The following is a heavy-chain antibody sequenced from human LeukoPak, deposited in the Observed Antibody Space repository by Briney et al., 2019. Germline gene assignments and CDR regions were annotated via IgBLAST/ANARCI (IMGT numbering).Heavy chain of an antibody. Sequence: GASVKVSCKASGYTFTSYGISWVRQAPGQGLEWMGWISAYNGNTNYAQKLQGRVTITTDTSTSTAYMELRRLRSDDTAVYYCASDFYGSGSYDENDYWGQGTLVTVSS. J-gene: IGHJ4*02. CDR3: ASDFYGSGSYDENDY. CDR1: GYTFTSYG. CDR2: ISAYNGNT. D-gene: IGHD3-10*01. V-gene: IGHV1-18*04.